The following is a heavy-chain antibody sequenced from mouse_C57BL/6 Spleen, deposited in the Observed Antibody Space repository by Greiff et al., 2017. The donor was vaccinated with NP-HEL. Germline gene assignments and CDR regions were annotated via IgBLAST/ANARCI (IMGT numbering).Heavy chain of an antibody. J-gene: IGHJ2*01. CDR2: ISDGGSYT. CDR1: GFTFSSYA. V-gene: IGHV5-4*01. D-gene: IGHD1-1*01. Sequence: DVQLVESGGGLVKPGGSLKLSCAASGFTFSSYAMSWVRQTPEKRLEWVATISDGGSYTYYPDNVKGRFTISRDNAKNNLYLQMSHLKSEDTAMYYCARDEGLGYYGYYFDYWGQGTTLTVSS. CDR3: ARDEGLGYYGYYFDY.